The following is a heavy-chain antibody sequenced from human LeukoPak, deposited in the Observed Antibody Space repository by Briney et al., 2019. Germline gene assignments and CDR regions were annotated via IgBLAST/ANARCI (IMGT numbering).Heavy chain of an antibody. CDR2: INPSGGST. D-gene: IGHD1-14*01. Sequence: GASVKVSCKASGYTFITYGINWVRQAPGQGLEWMGIINPSGGSTSYAQKFQGRVTMTRDMSTSTVYMELSSLRSEDTAVYYCATKTEPGDYWGQGTLVTVSS. CDR3: ATKTEPGDY. CDR1: GYTFITYG. V-gene: IGHV1-46*01. J-gene: IGHJ4*02.